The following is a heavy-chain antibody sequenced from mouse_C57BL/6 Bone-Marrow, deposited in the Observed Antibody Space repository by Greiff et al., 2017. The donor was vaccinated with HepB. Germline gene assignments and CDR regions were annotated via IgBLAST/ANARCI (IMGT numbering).Heavy chain of an antibody. CDR1: GFTFSSYA. D-gene: IGHD2-2*01. V-gene: IGHV5-4*03. CDR2: ISDGGSYT. J-gene: IGHJ3*01. CDR3: ASWRGYVFAY. Sequence: EVKLVESGGGLVKPGGSLKLSCAASGFTFSSYAMSWVRQTPEKRLEWVATISDGGSYTYYPDNVKGRFTISRDNAKNNLYLQMSHLKSEDTAMYYCASWRGYVFAYWGLGTLVTVSA.